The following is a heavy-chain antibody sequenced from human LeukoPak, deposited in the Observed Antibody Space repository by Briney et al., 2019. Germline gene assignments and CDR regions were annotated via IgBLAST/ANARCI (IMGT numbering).Heavy chain of an antibody. D-gene: IGHD3-3*01. CDR2: ISSSGSTI. Sequence: PGGSLRLSCAASGFTFSDYYMSWIRQAPGKGLEWVSYISSSGSTIYYADSVKGRSTISRDNAKNSLYLQMNSLRAEDTAVYYCAAKYYDFWSGYYDWGQGTLVTVPS. CDR1: GFTFSDYY. CDR3: AAKYYDFWSGYYD. J-gene: IGHJ4*02. V-gene: IGHV3-11*04.